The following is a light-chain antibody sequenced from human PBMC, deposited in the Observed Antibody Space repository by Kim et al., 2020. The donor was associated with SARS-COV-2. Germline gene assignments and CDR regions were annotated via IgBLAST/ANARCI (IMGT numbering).Light chain of an antibody. CDR1: QDINID. Sequence: ASVGDRVTIACRASQDINIDLAWFQQNQGKAPKSLIYAASSLHSGVPSKFSGSRSGTDFILTITSLQPEDFGTYFCQQYKSYPITFGQGTRLEIK. J-gene: IGKJ5*01. V-gene: IGKV1-16*02. CDR2: AAS. CDR3: QQYKSYPIT.